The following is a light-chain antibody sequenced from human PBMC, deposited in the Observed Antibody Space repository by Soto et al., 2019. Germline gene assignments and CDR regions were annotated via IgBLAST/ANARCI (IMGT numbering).Light chain of an antibody. Sequence: EIVLTQSPATLSLSPGERATLSCRASQSVDRFLAWYQQKPGQAPRLLIFDTSNRATGIPARFSGSGSVTDFTLTISSLEPEDFAVYYCQQRSNWPPITFGQGTRLEI. CDR3: QQRSNWPPIT. V-gene: IGKV3-11*01. J-gene: IGKJ5*01. CDR2: DTS. CDR1: QSVDRF.